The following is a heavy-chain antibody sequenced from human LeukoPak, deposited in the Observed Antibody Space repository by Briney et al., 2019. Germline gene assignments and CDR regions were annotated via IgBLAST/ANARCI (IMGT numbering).Heavy chain of an antibody. Sequence: NTSETLSLTCAVSGGSISSSNWWSWVRQPPGKGLEWIGEILHSGSTNHNSSLKSRVSISVDKFKNQFSLRLSSVTAADTAVYYCARPSRVGDTATFDYWGQGTLVTVSS. CDR1: GGSISSSNW. CDR2: ILHSGST. D-gene: IGHD3-10*01. J-gene: IGHJ4*02. CDR3: ARPSRVGDTATFDY. V-gene: IGHV4-4*02.